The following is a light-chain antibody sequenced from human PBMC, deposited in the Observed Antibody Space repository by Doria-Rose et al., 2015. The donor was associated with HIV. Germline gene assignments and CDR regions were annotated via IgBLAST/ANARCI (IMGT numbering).Light chain of an antibody. CDR2: GGS. J-gene: IGKJ1*01. CDR3: HQYGTSWT. Sequence: VLTQSPGTLSLPPGERATLSCRASQSFSSTYLAWYQQKPGQAPSLLIYGGSTRATGIPDRFSASGSGTDFTLTINRLEPEDFALYYCHQYGTSWTFGQGTKVEI. CDR1: QSFSSTY. V-gene: IGKV3-20*01.